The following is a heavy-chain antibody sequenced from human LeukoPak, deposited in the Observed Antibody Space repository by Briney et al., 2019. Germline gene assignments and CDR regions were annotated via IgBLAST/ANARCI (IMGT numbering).Heavy chain of an antibody. J-gene: IGHJ5*02. D-gene: IGHD3-22*01. Sequence: SVRVSCKASGGTFSSYAISWVRQAPGQGLEWMGGIIPIFGTANYAQKFQGRVTITADESTSTAYMELSSLRSEDTAVYYCARDPDSSGYYSMFDPWGQGTLVTVSS. CDR2: IIPIFGTA. CDR3: ARDPDSSGYYSMFDP. V-gene: IGHV1-69*13. CDR1: GGTFSSYA.